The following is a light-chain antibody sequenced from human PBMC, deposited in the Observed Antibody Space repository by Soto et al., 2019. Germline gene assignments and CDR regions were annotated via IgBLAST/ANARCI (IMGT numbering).Light chain of an antibody. CDR1: SSDVGTYKY. CDR2: EVS. V-gene: IGLV2-14*01. J-gene: IGLJ2*01. CDR3: SSYTSRSTPV. Sequence: QSALTQPASVSGSPGQSITISCTGTSSDVGTYKYVSWYQQLPGKAPKLMIYEVSNRPSGVSNRFSGSKSGNTASLTISEPQAEEEGDYSCSSYTSRSTPVFGGGTQLTVL.